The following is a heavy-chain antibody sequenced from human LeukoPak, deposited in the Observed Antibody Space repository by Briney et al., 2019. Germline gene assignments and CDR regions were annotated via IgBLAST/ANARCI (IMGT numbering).Heavy chain of an antibody. CDR2: VYYSGIT. D-gene: IGHD1-1*01. CDR1: GVSLNTYY. V-gene: IGHV4-59*13. J-gene: IGHJ4*02. CDR3: ASQLGGTTFH. Sequence: TSEPLSLTCSVSGVSLNTYYWRWIRQPPGKAVDWIGYVYYSGITNYNPSLKSRVSISLDTSKNQFSLKLSSVTAADTAVYYCASQLGGTTFHWGAGTLVTVSS.